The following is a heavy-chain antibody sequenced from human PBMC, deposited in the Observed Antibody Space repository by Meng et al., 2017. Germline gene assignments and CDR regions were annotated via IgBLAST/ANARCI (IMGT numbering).Heavy chain of an antibody. CDR2: AYYRSKWYH. V-gene: IGHV6-1*01. CDR3: ARGSYSFDS. Sequence: IQLQQSGTGLVKPSQTLSLICAISGDSVSSNSAAWNWIRQSPSRGLEWLGRAYYRSKWYHDYAESVKSRISIDPDTSKNQFSLQLRSVTPEDSAVYYCARGSYSFDSWGQRTLVTVSS. CDR1: GDSVSSNSAA. J-gene: IGHJ4*02. D-gene: IGHD1-26*01.